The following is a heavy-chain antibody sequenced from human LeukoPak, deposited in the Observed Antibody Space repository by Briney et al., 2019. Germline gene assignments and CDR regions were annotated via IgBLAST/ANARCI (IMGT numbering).Heavy chain of an antibody. CDR1: GFTFSSYA. Sequence: GGSLRLSCAASGFTFSSYAMSWVRQAPGKGLEWVSAISGSGAGTYHADSVKGRFTISRDNSKNTLCLQMNSPRAEDTAVYYCAKINNIAAAGTFDYWGQGALVTVSS. CDR3: AKINNIAAAGTFDY. D-gene: IGHD6-13*01. V-gene: IGHV3-23*01. J-gene: IGHJ4*02. CDR2: ISGSGAGT.